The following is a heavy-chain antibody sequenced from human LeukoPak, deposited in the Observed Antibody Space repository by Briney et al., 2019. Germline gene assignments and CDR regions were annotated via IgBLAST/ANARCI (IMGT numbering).Heavy chain of an antibody. Sequence: GGSLRLSCAASGFTFSSYGMHWVRQAPGKGLEWVAFIRYDGGNKYYADSVKGRFTISRDNSKNTLYLQMNSLRAEDTAVYYCAKDGKMTTVTTYSDYWGQGTLVTVSS. CDR3: AKDGKMTTVTTYSDY. J-gene: IGHJ4*02. CDR1: GFTFSSYG. D-gene: IGHD4-17*01. V-gene: IGHV3-30*02. CDR2: IRYDGGNK.